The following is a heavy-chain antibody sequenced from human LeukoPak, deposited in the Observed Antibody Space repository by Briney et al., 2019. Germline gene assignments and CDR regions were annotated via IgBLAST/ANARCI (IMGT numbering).Heavy chain of an antibody. CDR3: ARDTSNSNWFDP. V-gene: IGHV3-74*01. CDR1: GFTFSSYW. D-gene: IGHD6-13*01. Sequence: PGGSLRLSCAASGFTFSSYWMHWVRQAPGEGLVWVSRISSDGRITSYADSVKGRFTISRDNAKNSLYLQMNSLRAEDTAVYYCARDTSNSNWFDPWGQGTLVTVSS. J-gene: IGHJ5*02. CDR2: ISSDGRIT.